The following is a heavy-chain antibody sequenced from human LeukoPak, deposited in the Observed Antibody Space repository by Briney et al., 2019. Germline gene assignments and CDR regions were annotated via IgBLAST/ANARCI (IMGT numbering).Heavy chain of an antibody. CDR2: IIPIFGTA. V-gene: IGHV1-69*05. CDR1: GGTFSSYA. CDR3: ARGYGGNGYYYYYMDV. Sequence: GASVKVSCKASGGTFSSYAISWVRQAPGQGLEWMRGIIPIFGTANYAQKFQGRVTITTDESTSTAYMELSSLRSEDTAVYYCARGYGGNGYYYYYMDVWGKGTTVTVSS. D-gene: IGHD4-23*01. J-gene: IGHJ6*03.